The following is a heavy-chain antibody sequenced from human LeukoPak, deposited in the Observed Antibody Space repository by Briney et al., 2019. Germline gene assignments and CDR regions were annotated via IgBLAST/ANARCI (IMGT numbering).Heavy chain of an antibody. D-gene: IGHD3-10*01. CDR1: GGSINSYY. J-gene: IGHJ4*02. CDR3: ARIFGFGGGYFDY. V-gene: IGHV4-59*01. Sequence: SETLSPTCTVSGGSINSYYWSWIRQAPGKGLEWIGYISYSGTTNYNPSLKSRLSMSVDTSKNQFSLKLSSVTAADTAVYFCARIFGFGGGYFDYWGQGTLVTVSS. CDR2: ISYSGTT.